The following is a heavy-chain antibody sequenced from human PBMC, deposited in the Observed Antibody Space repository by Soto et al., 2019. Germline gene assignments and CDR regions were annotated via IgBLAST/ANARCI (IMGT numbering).Heavy chain of an antibody. J-gene: IGHJ6*02. CDR1: GFTFSNAW. D-gene: IGHD5-18*01. CDR2: IKSKTDGGTT. CDR3: TTSSVDTAMVTQNYYYYGMDV. Sequence: GGSLRLSCAASGFTFSNAWMNWVRQAPGKGLEWVGRIKSKTDGGTTDYAAPVKGRFTISRDDSKNTLYLQMNSLKTEDTAVYYCTTSSVDTAMVTQNYYYYGMDVWGQGTTVTVSS. V-gene: IGHV3-15*07.